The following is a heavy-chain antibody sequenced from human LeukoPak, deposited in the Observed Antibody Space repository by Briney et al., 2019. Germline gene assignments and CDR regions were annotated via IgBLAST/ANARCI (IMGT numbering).Heavy chain of an antibody. CDR1: GFSITDHH. Sequence: PGRSLRLSCAGAGFSITDHHMDWVRQAPGKGLEWIGRTATTKPNSCTTQYAASVRGRFTISRDDSQNSLFLHLNSLKTEDTAVYYCVRVVTTGSGWYHLDKWGLGTLVTVSS. J-gene: IGHJ4*02. D-gene: IGHD1-1*01. V-gene: IGHV3-72*01. CDR2: TATTKPNSCTT. CDR3: VRVVTTGSGWYHLDK.